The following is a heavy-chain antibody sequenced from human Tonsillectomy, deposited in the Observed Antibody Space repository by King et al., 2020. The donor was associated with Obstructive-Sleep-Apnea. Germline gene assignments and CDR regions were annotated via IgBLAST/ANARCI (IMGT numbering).Heavy chain of an antibody. V-gene: IGHV4-38-2*02. Sequence: VQLQESGPGLVKPSETLSLTCTVSGYSINSGYYWGWIRQPPGKGLEWIGSVYHSGNTYYNPSLKSRVPISVHTPQNQFSLRLFPVTAADTAVYYCAREGYGPWGQGALVTVSP. CDR3: AREGYGP. CDR1: GYSINSGYY. CDR2: VYHSGNT. D-gene: IGHD5-12*01. J-gene: IGHJ5*02.